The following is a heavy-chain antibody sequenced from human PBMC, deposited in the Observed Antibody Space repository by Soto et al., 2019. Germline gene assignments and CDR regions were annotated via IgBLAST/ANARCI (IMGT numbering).Heavy chain of an antibody. J-gene: IGHJ3*02. CDR1: GGSISSGGYY. V-gene: IGHV4-31*03. CDR2: IYYSGST. D-gene: IGHD1-20*01. CDR3: ARVVTGTTPFDI. Sequence: PSETLSLTYTVSGGSISSGGYYWSWIRQHPGKGLEWIGYIYYSGSTYYNPSLKSRVTISVDTSKNQFSLKLSSVTAADTAVYYCARVVTGTTPFDIWGQGTMVTVSS.